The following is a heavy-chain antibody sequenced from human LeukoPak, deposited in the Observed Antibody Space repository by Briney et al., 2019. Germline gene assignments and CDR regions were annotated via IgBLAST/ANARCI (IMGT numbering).Heavy chain of an antibody. CDR3: ARLHYGGNYGYYYYYMDV. CDR2: IYYSGST. CDR1: GGSLSSSSYY. Sequence: SETLSLTCTVSGGSLSSSSYYWGWIRQPPGTGLEWIGSIYYSGSTYYNPSLKSRVTISVDTSKNQFSLKLSSVTAADTAVYYCARLHYGGNYGYYYYYMDVWGRGTTVTISS. D-gene: IGHD4-23*01. J-gene: IGHJ6*03. V-gene: IGHV4-39*01.